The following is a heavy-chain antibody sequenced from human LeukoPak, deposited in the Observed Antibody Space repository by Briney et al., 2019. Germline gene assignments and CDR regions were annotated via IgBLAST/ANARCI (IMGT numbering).Heavy chain of an antibody. CDR1: EFTFSSYS. CDR2: INHSGST. Sequence: GSLRLSCAASEFTFSSYSMNWVRQPPGKGLEWIGEINHSGSTNYNPSLKSRVTISVDTSKNQFSLKLSSVTAADTAVYYCARRGRGAGDYWGQGTLVTVSS. V-gene: IGHV4-34*01. CDR3: ARRGRGAGDY. D-gene: IGHD3-10*01. J-gene: IGHJ4*02.